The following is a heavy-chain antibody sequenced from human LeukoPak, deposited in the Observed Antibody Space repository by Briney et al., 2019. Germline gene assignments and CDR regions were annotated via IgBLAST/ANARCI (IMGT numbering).Heavy chain of an antibody. J-gene: IGHJ4*02. D-gene: IGHD3-10*01. CDR3: ARQLYYYGSGSTLFDY. CDR2: IYPGDSDT. CDR1: GYSFTSYW. Sequence: GESLKISCKGSGYSFTSYWIGWVRQMPGKGLEWMGIIYPGDSDTRYSPSFQGQVTISADKSISTAYLQWSSLKASDTAIYYCARQLYYYGSGSTLFDYWGQGTLVTVSS. V-gene: IGHV5-51*01.